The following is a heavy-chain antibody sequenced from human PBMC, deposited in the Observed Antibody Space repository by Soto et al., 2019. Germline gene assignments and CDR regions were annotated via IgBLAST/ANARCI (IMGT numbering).Heavy chain of an antibody. CDR1: GESISSYY. CDR2: IYISGST. D-gene: IGHD2-2*01. V-gene: IGHV4-4*07. Sequence: QVQLQESGPGLVKPSETLSLTCTVSGESISSYYWSWIRQPAGKGLEWIGRIYISGSTDYNPSLKSRVSMSVDRSKNQFSLKLTSVTAADTAVYYCATGRSEVVPGAMDTWGQGTLVTVSS. J-gene: IGHJ5*02. CDR3: ATGRSEVVPGAMDT.